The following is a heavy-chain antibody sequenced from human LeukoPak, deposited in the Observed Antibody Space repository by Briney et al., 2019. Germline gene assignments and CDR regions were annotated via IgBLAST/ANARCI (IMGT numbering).Heavy chain of an antibody. CDR1: GYTFTGYY. CDR3: ARAYIAVAVFDY. V-gene: IGHV1-2*02. CDR2: INPNSGGT. J-gene: IGHJ4*02. Sequence: ASVKVSCKASGYTFTGYYMHWVRQAPGQGLEWMGWINPNSGGTNYAQKFQGRVTMTRDTSISTAYMELSRLRSDDTAVYYCARAYIAVAVFDYWGQGTLVTVSS. D-gene: IGHD6-19*01.